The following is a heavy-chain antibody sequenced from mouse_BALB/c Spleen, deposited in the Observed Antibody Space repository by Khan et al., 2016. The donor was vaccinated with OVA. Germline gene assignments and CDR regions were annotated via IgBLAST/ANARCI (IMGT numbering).Heavy chain of an antibody. D-gene: IGHD2-10*01. CDR3: ARQPYYHYNIMDY. Sequence: QVQLQQSGPGLVAPSQSLSITCTISGFSLTNYGVHWVHQPPGKGLEWLVVIWSDGSTTYNSALKSRLTVDKDNSKSQVFLKMNSLQTDDTAMYFCARQPYYHYNIMDYWGQGTSVTVSS. J-gene: IGHJ4*01. V-gene: IGHV2-6-1*01. CDR2: IWSDGST. CDR1: GFSLTNYG.